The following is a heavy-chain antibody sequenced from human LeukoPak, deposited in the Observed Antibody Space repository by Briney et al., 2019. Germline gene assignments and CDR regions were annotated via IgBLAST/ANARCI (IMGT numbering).Heavy chain of an antibody. J-gene: IGHJ4*02. CDR3: ARNPNYYDSSGYLVGDY. Sequence: ASVKVSCKPSGYTFTYYVISWVRQAPGQGLEWMGWINAYNGNTNDAQKFQGRVTMTTDTSTSTAYMELRSLRSDDTAVYYCARNPNYYDSSGYLVGDYWGQGTLVTVSS. D-gene: IGHD3-22*01. CDR2: INAYNGNT. CDR1: GYTFTYYV. V-gene: IGHV1-18*01.